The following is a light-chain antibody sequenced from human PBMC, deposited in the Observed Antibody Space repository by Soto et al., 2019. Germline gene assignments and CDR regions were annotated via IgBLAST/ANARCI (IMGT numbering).Light chain of an antibody. CDR2: EGT. CDR3: CSYAGSNTLRV. V-gene: IGLV2-23*01. Sequence: QSALTQPASVSGSPGQSITISCTGTSSDIGSYNLVSWYQQHPGKAPKLMIYEGTKRPSGVSNRFSGSKSGNTASLTISGLQPEDEADFYCCSYAGSNTLRVFGGGTKLTVL. J-gene: IGLJ3*02. CDR1: SSDIGSYNL.